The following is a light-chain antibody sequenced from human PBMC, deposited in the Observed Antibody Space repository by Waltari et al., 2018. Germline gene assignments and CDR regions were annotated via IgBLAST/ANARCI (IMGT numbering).Light chain of an antibody. CDR2: GAS. Sequence: VLTQSPGTLSLSPGDRATLSCRASQSITKRYFAWYQQKPGQAPRLLIYGASSRAADIPDRFSGSGSGTEFTLTISRLEAEDSAVYYCQQYGSSIMYTFGQGTKLEIK. J-gene: IGKJ2*01. V-gene: IGKV3-20*01. CDR3: QQYGSSIMYT. CDR1: QSITKRY.